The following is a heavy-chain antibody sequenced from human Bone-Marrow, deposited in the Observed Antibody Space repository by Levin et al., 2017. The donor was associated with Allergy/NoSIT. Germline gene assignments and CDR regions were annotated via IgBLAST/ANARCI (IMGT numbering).Heavy chain of an antibody. CDR3: ASATIQTHIAAADDDYYYYYGMDV. CDR2: ISSSGSTI. CDR1: GFTFSDYY. D-gene: IGHD6-13*01. V-gene: IGHV3-11*01. J-gene: IGHJ6*02. Sequence: GGSLRLSCAASGFTFSDYYMSWIRQAPGKGLEWVSYISSSGSTIYYADSVKGRFTISRDNAKNSLYLQMNSLRAEDTAVYYCASATIQTHIAAADDDYYYYYGMDVWGQGTTVTVSS.